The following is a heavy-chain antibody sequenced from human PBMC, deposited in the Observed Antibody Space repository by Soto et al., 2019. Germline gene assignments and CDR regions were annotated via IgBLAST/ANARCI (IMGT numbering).Heavy chain of an antibody. V-gene: IGHV3-21*01. CDR1: GFTFSSYS. CDR3: ARYRFGYSSSPYWGMDV. CDR2: ISSSSSYI. Sequence: GGSLRLSCAASGFTFSSYSMNWVRQAPGKGLEWVSSISSSSSYIYYADSVKGRFTISRDNAKNSLYLQMNSLRAEDTAVYYCARYRFGYSSSPYWGMDVWGQGTPVTVSS. D-gene: IGHD6-13*01. J-gene: IGHJ6*02.